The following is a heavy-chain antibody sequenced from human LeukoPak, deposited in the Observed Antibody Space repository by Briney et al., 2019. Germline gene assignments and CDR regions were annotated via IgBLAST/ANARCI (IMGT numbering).Heavy chain of an antibody. CDR2: IKSKTDGGTT. CDR3: TTSRFSAATVFYYYYYMDV. CDR1: GFTFSNAW. D-gene: IGHD2-15*01. Sequence: PGGSFRLSCAASGFTFSNAWMSWVRQAPWKGLEWVGRIKSKTDGGTTDYAAPVKGRFTISRDDSKNTLYLQMNSLKTEDTAVYYCTTSRFSAATVFYYYYYMDVWGKGTTVTVSS. J-gene: IGHJ6*03. V-gene: IGHV3-15*01.